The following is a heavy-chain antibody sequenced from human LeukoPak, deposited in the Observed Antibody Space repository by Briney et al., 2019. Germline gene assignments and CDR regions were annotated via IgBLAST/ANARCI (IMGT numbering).Heavy chain of an antibody. CDR3: ASPLLGSYQGDFDY. Sequence: SGGSLRLSCAASGFTFSIYAMSWVRQAPGKGLEWVSAISGSGGTAYYADSVKGRFTISRDNSKNTLYLQMNSLRAEDTAVYYCASPLLGSYQGDFDYWGQGTLVTVSS. CDR2: ISGSGGTA. CDR1: GFTFSIYA. D-gene: IGHD1-26*01. J-gene: IGHJ4*02. V-gene: IGHV3-23*01.